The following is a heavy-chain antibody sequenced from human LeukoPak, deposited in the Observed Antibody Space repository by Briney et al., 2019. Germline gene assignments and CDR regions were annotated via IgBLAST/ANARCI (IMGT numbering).Heavy chain of an antibody. V-gene: IGHV3-23*01. CDR1: GFTFSRYG. Sequence: GGSLRLSCAASGFTFSRYGMNWVRQAPGKGLEWVSDVSGSGGSTDYADSVKGRFTISRDNSKNTLYLQMNSLRAEDTAVYYCAKDLRLHVLGVGIDVWGHGTTVTVSS. CDR3: AKDLRLHVLGVGIDV. D-gene: IGHD5/OR15-5a*01. J-gene: IGHJ6*02. CDR2: VSGSGGST.